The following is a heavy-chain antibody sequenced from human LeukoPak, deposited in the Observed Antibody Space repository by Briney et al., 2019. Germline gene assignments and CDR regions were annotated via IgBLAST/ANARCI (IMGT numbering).Heavy chain of an antibody. CDR2: IYYSGST. CDR3: VRGRSGYPVALNY. CDR1: GDSISSYY. J-gene: IGHJ4*02. D-gene: IGHD3-3*01. Sequence: SETLSLTCTVSGDSISSYYWSWIRQPPGKGLEWIGYIYYSGSTNYNPSLKSRVTVSVDTSKNQFSLKLSSVTAADTAVYYCVRGRSGYPVALNYWGQGTLVTVSS. V-gene: IGHV4-59*08.